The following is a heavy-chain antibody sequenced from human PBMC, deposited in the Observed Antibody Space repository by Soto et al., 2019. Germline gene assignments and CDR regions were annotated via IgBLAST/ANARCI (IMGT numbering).Heavy chain of an antibody. Sequence: ATLYLTCSVSGASISSYNWNWVRQSSGKGPEWVGRLNIAGTINYNPSLKSRITMSMDTSKNQISLHLRSVTAADTAMYYCARDRGEYTSSWFWYFSHWGHGTLVTVSS. CDR1: GASISSYN. J-gene: IGHJ2*01. CDR2: LNIAGTI. V-gene: IGHV4-4*07. CDR3: ARDRGEYTSSWFWYFSH. D-gene: IGHD6-13*01.